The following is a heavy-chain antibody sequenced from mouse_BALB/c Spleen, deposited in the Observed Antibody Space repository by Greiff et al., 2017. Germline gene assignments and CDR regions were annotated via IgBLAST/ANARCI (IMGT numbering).Heavy chain of an antibody. CDR3: ARDPYYYGSSPAMDY. D-gene: IGHD1-1*01. CDR2: IWAGGST. V-gene: IGHV2-9*02. Sequence: VKLVESGPGLVAPSQSLSITCTVSGFSLTSYGVHWVRQPPGKGLEWLGVIWAGGSTNYNSALMSRLSISKDNSKSQVFLKMNSLQTDDTAMYYCARDPYYYGSSPAMDYWGQGTSVTVSS. CDR1: GFSLTSYG. J-gene: IGHJ4*01.